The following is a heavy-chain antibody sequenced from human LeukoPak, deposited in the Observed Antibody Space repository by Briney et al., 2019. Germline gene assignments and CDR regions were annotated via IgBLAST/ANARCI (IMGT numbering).Heavy chain of an antibody. Sequence: LGTPFPPFTGSGGPLSSFYWSWVPQPPREGPGGGGYIYYSGSTNYNPSLKSRVTMSVDTSKNQFSLKLSSVTAADTAVYYCARDYSGSYRYYYYYMDVWGKGTTVTISS. CDR1: GGPLSSFY. CDR3: ARDYSGSYRYYYYYMDV. D-gene: IGHD1-26*01. J-gene: IGHJ6*03. CDR2: IYYSGST. V-gene: IGHV4-59*12.